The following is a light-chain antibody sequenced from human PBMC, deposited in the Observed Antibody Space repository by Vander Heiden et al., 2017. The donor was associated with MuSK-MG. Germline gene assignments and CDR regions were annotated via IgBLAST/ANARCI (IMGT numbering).Light chain of an antibody. J-gene: IGLJ2*01. Sequence: QSVLTQPPSVSGAPGQTITISCAGTSSNIGTGYDVHWYQQRPGKAPKVLISGNNNRPSGVPDRFSGSKSGNSASLAITGLQPEDEADYYCQSYDNSPSASYVVFGGGTKVTVL. CDR1: SSNIGTGYD. V-gene: IGLV1-40*01. CDR3: QSYDNSPSASYVV. CDR2: GNN.